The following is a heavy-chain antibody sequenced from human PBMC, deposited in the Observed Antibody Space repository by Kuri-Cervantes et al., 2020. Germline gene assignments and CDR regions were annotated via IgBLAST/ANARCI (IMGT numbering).Heavy chain of an antibody. CDR3: TTRGVLRYFDWLLTYYYGMDV. CDR1: GFTFSNAW. Sequence: GGSLRLSCAASGFTFSNAWMSWVRQAPGKGLEWVGRIKSKTDGWTTDYAAPVKGRFTISRDDSKNTLYLQMNSLKTEDTAVYYCTTRGVLRYFDWLLTYYYGMDVWGQGTTVTVSS. D-gene: IGHD3-9*01. V-gene: IGHV3-15*01. J-gene: IGHJ6*02. CDR2: IKSKTDGWTT.